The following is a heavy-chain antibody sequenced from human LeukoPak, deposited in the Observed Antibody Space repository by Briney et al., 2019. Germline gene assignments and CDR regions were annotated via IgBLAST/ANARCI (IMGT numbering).Heavy chain of an antibody. D-gene: IGHD4-23*01. CDR1: GFTFSSYS. Sequence: PGGSLRLSCVASGFTFSSYSMNWVRQAPGKGLEWASYISSSSTIYYADSVKGRFTISRDNAKNSLYLQMNSLRAEDTAVYYCARERWSSPGRWFDPWGQGTLVTVSS. CDR2: ISSSSTI. J-gene: IGHJ5*02. CDR3: ARERWSSPGRWFDP. V-gene: IGHV3-48*04.